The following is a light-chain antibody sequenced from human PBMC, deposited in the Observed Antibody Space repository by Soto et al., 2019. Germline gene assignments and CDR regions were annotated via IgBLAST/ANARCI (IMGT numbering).Light chain of an antibody. V-gene: IGKV1-27*01. CDR1: QGIGNF. CDR2: AAS. Sequence: DIQMTQSPSSLSASVGDRVTITCRASQGIGNFLAWYQQIPGKVPKILIYAASTLQSGVPSRFSGSGSGTDFTLTISSLQPEDVATYYCQKCDSAPLTFGPGTKVDLK. CDR3: QKCDSAPLT. J-gene: IGKJ3*01.